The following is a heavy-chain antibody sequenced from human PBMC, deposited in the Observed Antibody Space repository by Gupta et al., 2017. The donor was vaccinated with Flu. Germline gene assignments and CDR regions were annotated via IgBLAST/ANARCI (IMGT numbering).Heavy chain of an antibody. Sequence: VKGRFTISRDNPKNTLYLQMKSLRAEDTAVYYCARGGVPSPTHYYYYGMDVWGQGTTVTVSS. V-gene: IGHV3-23*01. D-gene: IGHD2-2*01. J-gene: IGHJ6*02. CDR3: ARGGVPSPTHYYYYGMDV.